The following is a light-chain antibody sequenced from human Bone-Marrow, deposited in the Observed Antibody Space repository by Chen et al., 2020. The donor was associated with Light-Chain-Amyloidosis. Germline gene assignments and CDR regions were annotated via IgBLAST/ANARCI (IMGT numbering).Light chain of an antibody. Sequence: QSALTQPASVSGSPGQSITISCTGTSSDIGTYSLVSWYQHHPGKAPKLMIYGVTKRPSGVSDRCSGSRSGNTASLTISGLQAEDEADYYCCSYAGSNTFLFGGGTKLTVL. V-gene: IGLV2-23*02. CDR2: GVT. J-gene: IGLJ2*01. CDR1: SSDIGTYSL. CDR3: CSYAGSNTFL.